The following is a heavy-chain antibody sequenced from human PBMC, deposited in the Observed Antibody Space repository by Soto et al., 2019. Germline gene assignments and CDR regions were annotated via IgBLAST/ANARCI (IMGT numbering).Heavy chain of an antibody. J-gene: IGHJ4*02. D-gene: IGHD4-17*01. CDR1: GGSISSGGYY. CDR2: IYYSGTT. V-gene: IGHV4-31*03. CDR3: ARARTVTTNDY. Sequence: QVQLQESGPGLVKPSQTLSLTCTVSGGSISSGGYYWNWIRQHPGKGLEWIGFIYYSGTTHYNPSLKSRVTMSVDTSKNQFSLKLSSVTAADTAVYYCARARTVTTNDYWGQGTLVTVSS.